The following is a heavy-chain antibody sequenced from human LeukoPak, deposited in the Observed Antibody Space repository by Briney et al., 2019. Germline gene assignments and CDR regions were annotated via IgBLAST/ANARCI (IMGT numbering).Heavy chain of an antibody. J-gene: IGHJ4*02. D-gene: IGHD3-3*01. CDR3: ARARTIFGVVIPHLDY. Sequence: QSGGSLRLSCAASGFTFSSYSMSWVQAPGKGLEWVANIKHDGSEKYYVDSVKGRFTISRDNAKNSLYLQMSSLRVGDTAVYFCARARTIFGVVIPHLDYWGQGTLVTVSS. V-gene: IGHV3-7*01. CDR1: GFTFSSYS. CDR2: IKHDGSEK.